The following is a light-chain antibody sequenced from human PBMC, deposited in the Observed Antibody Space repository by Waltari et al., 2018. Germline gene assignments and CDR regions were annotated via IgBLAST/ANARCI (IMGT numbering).Light chain of an antibody. J-gene: IGLJ1*01. CDR2: ENY. V-gene: IGLV1-51*01. CDR1: SSNIGNNF. Sequence: QSVLTQPPSVSAAPGQKATISCSGSSSNIGNNFVSWYQQIPGTAPKLLIFENYKRPPGIPDRFSVSKSGPSATLGITGLQTGDEADDYCGTWDSSLSAHVFGTGTKVTVL. CDR3: GTWDSSLSAHV.